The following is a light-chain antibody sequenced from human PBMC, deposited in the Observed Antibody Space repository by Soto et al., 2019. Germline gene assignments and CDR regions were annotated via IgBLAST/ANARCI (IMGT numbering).Light chain of an antibody. CDR1: QSISSY. J-gene: IGKJ2*01. CDR2: AAS. CDR3: QQSYSTPYT. Sequence: DIQMTQSPSSLSASLGDRVTITCRASQSISSYLNWYQQKPGKAPNLLIYAASSLQSGVPSRFSGRGSGTDFTLTISSLQPEDFAPYYCQQSYSTPYTFGQGTKLEIK. V-gene: IGKV1-39*01.